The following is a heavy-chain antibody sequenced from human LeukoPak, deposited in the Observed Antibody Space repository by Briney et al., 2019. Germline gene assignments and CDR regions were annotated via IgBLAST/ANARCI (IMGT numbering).Heavy chain of an antibody. CDR2: IYYSGST. V-gene: IGHV4-59*12. CDR1: GGSISSYY. CDR3: ARRRFGDYFDY. D-gene: IGHD3-10*01. Sequence: PSETLSLTCTVSGGSISSYYWSWIRQPPGKGLEWIGNIYYSGSTNYNPSLKSRVTISVDTSKNQFSLKLSSVTAADTAVYYCARRRFGDYFDYWGQGTLVTVSS. J-gene: IGHJ4*02.